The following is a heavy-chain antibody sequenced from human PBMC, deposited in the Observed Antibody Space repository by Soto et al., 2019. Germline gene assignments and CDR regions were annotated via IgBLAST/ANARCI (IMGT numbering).Heavy chain of an antibody. D-gene: IGHD3-3*01. Sequence: GGSLRLSCAASGFTFSNAWMSWVRQAPGKGLEWVGRIKSKTDGWTTDYAAPVKGRFTISRDDSKNTLYLQMNSLKTEDTAVYYCTTEGSTYYDFWSGYYPRPLFDYWGQGTLVTVSS. CDR2: IKSKTDGWTT. CDR3: TTEGSTYYDFWSGYYPRPLFDY. J-gene: IGHJ4*02. CDR1: GFTFSNAW. V-gene: IGHV3-15*01.